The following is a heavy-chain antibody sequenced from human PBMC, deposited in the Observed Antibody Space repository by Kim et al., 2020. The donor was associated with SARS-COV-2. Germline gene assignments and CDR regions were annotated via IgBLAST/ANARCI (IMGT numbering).Heavy chain of an antibody. CDR1: GFTFGDYA. V-gene: IGHV3-49*04. J-gene: IGHJ6*02. CDR2: IRSKAYGGTT. CDR3: TTTEITMVRGANLNYYYGMDV. D-gene: IGHD3-10*01. Sequence: GGSLRLSCTASGFTFGDYAMSWVRQAPGKGLEWVGFIRSKAYGGTTEYAASVKGRFTISRDDSKSIAYLQMNSLKTEDTAVYYCTTTEITMVRGANLNYYYGMDVWGQGTTVTVSS.